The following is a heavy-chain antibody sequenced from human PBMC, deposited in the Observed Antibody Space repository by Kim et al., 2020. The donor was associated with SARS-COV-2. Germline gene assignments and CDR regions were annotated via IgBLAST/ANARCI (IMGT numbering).Heavy chain of an antibody. CDR2: IYSGGSST. V-gene: IGHV3-23*03. Sequence: GGSLRLSCAASGFTFSSYAMSWVRQAPGEGLEWVSVIYSGGSSTYYADSVKGRFTISRDNSKNTRYLQMNSLRAEDTAVYYCAKGDVPFTARAPFDYWGQGTLVTVSS. D-gene: IGHD5-18*01. J-gene: IGHJ4*02. CDR1: GFTFSSYA. CDR3: AKGDVPFTARAPFDY.